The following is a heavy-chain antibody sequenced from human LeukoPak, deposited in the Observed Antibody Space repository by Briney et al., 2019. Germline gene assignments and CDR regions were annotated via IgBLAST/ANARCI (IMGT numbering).Heavy chain of an antibody. J-gene: IGHJ4*02. D-gene: IGHD6-13*01. CDR3: AKRTDYSNNWYSFDY. Sequence: QSGGSLRLSCAASGFTFRSYAMSWVPQSPGSGLECVSTIRAGGDSTNYADSVKGRFTISRDDTKNTLFLQMNGLRAEDTAVYYCAKRTDYSNNWYSFDYWGQGTLVTVSS. V-gene: IGHV3-23*01. CDR2: IRAGGDST. CDR1: GFTFRSYA.